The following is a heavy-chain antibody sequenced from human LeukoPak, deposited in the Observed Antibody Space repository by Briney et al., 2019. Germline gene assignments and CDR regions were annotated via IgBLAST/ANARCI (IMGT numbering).Heavy chain of an antibody. J-gene: IGHJ3*02. CDR2: IYYSGST. V-gene: IGHV4-59*12. CDR1: GDSISSYY. Sequence: SETLSLTCTVSGDSISSYYWTWMRQPPGKGLEWIGYIYYSGSTNYNPSLKSRVTMSVDTSKNQFSLKLSSVTAADTAVYYCARLWSTFGGVIVYDAFDIWGQGTMVTVSS. CDR3: ARLWSTFGGVIVYDAFDI. D-gene: IGHD3-16*02.